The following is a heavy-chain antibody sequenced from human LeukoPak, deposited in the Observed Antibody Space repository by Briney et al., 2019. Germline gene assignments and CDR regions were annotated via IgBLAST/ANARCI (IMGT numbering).Heavy chain of an antibody. Sequence: SETLSLTCTVSGGSISSSSYYWGWIRQPPGKGLEWIGSIYYSGSTYYNPSLKSRVTISVDTSKNQFSLKLSSVTAADTAVYYCARGGVSSSWSPHFDYWGQGTLVTVSS. CDR2: IYYSGST. J-gene: IGHJ4*02. D-gene: IGHD6-13*01. V-gene: IGHV4-39*07. CDR1: GGSISSSSYY. CDR3: ARGGVSSSWSPHFDY.